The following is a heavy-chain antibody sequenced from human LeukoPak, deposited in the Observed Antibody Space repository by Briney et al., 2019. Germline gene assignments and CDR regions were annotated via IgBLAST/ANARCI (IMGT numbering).Heavy chain of an antibody. CDR2: IYTSGST. D-gene: IGHD1-26*01. J-gene: IGHJ3*02. Sequence: SETLSLTCTVSGGSISSYYWSWIRQPAGKGLEWIGRIYTSGSTNYKPSLKSRVTMSVDTSKNQFSLKLSSVTAADTAVYYCARDWAIVGATTSAFDIWGQGTMVTVSS. CDR1: GGSISSYY. CDR3: ARDWAIVGATTSAFDI. V-gene: IGHV4-4*07.